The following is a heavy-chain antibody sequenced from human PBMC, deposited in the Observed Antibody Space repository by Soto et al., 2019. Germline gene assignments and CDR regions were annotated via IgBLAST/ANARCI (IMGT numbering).Heavy chain of an antibody. CDR2: IKQDESVK. CDR1: GFTFSSFW. CDR3: TRDASRDSSARGWFDP. V-gene: IGHV3-7*01. Sequence: PGGSLRLSCAASGFTFSSFWMSWVRQAPGMGLEWVANIKQDESVKNHVDSVKGRFTISRDNAKRSLYLQMNSLRAEDTAVYYCTRDASRDSSARGWFDPWGPGTLVTVSS. J-gene: IGHJ5*02. D-gene: IGHD6-13*01.